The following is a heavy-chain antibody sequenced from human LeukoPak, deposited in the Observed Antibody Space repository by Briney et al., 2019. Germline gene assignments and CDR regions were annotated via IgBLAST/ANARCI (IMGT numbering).Heavy chain of an antibody. CDR2: IQYDGNNK. Sequence: GGSLRLSCVASDFSFIMYGMHWVRQAPGKGLEWIAFIQYDGNNKYYADSVKGRFTISRDNSKNTLYLQMNSLRAEDTAVYYCAKFEVGVRGFQHWGQGTLVTVSS. J-gene: IGHJ1*01. CDR3: AKFEVGVRGFQH. CDR1: DFSFIMYG. V-gene: IGHV3-30*02. D-gene: IGHD3-10*01.